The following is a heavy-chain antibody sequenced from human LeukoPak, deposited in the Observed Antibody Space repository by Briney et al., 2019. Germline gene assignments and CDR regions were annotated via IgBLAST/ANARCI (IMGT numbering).Heavy chain of an antibody. J-gene: IGHJ4*02. Sequence: SETLSLTCTVSGGSISSSSYYWGWIRQPPGKGLEWIANIYYSGSTYYNPSLKSRVTISVDTSKNQLSLKLSSVTAADTAVYYYARLENYYDSSGYYFGGQGTLVTVSS. V-gene: IGHV4-39*01. CDR1: GGSISSSSYY. CDR3: ARLENYYDSSGYYF. D-gene: IGHD3-22*01. CDR2: IYYSGST.